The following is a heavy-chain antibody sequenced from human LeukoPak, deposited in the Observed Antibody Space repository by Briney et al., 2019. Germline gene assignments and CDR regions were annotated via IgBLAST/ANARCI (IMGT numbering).Heavy chain of an antibody. V-gene: IGHV3-33*01. CDR3: ARGPDYGDYGWFDP. Sequence: GRSLRLSCAASGFTFSSYGMHWVRQAPGKGLEWVAVIWYDGSNKYYADSVKGRFTLSRDNSKNTLYLQMNSLRAEDTAVYYCARGPDYGDYGWFDPWGQGTLVTVSS. D-gene: IGHD4-17*01. J-gene: IGHJ5*02. CDR2: IWYDGSNK. CDR1: GFTFSSYG.